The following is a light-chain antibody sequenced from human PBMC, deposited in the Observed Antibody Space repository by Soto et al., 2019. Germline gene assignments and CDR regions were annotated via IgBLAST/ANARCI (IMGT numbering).Light chain of an antibody. Sequence: DIVMTQSPLSLSVTPGEPASISCRSSQSLLFSNGANYLDWYLQKPGQSPQLLIYLGSNRASGVPDRFSGSGSATDFTLKISRVEAEDVGIYYSMQALQTPLTFGGGTKVEIK. J-gene: IGKJ4*01. CDR2: LGS. CDR3: MQALQTPLT. V-gene: IGKV2-28*01. CDR1: QSLLFSNGANY.